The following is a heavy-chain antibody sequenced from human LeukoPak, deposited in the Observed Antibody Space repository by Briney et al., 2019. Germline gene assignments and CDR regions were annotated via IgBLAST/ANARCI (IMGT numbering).Heavy chain of an antibody. V-gene: IGHV4-61*01. D-gene: IGHD5-18*01. CDR1: GGSVSSGSYY. CDR2: IYYSGST. J-gene: IGHJ4*02. Sequence: SETLSLTCTVSGGSVSSGSYYWSWIRQPPGKGLEWIGCIYYSGSTNYNPSLKSRVTISVDTSKNQFSLKLSSVTAADTAVYYCARCARYGYLFDYWGQGTLVTVSS. CDR3: ARCARYGYLFDY.